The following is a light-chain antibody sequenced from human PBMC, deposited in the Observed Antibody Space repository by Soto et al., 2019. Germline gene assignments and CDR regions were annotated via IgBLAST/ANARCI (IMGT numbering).Light chain of an antibody. CDR2: DVN. J-gene: IGLJ1*01. CDR1: RSDVGGSDY. CDR3: ASYTATNTYV. V-gene: IGLV2-14*03. Sequence: QSVLTHSASVSGSPGQSITISCTGTRSDVGGSDYVSWYQQHPDKAPKLVIYDVNDRPSGVSDRFSGSKSGNTASLTISGLQAEDEADYYCASYTATNTYVFGNGTKLTVL.